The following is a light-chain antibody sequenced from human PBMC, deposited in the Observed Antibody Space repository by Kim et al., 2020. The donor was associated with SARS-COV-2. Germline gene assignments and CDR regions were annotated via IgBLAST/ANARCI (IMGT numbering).Light chain of an antibody. Sequence: LRQTVRITCQGDSLRSYYASWYQQKPGQAPILVIYGKDNRPSGIPDRFSGSSSGDTASLTITGAQAEDEADYYCNSRDISGNHGRLFGGGTQLTVL. CDR2: GKD. CDR3: NSRDISGNHGRL. CDR1: SLRSYY. V-gene: IGLV3-19*01. J-gene: IGLJ2*01.